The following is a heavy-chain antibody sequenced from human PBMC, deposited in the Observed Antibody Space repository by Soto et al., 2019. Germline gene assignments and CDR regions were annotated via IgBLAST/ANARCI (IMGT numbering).Heavy chain of an antibody. V-gene: IGHV1-69*08. CDR3: AREREVVGATVKFDY. D-gene: IGHD2-2*01. J-gene: IGHJ4*02. Sequence: QVQLVQSGAEVKKPGSSVKVSCKASGGTFSSYTISWVRQAPGQGLEWMGRIIPILGIANYAQKFQGRVTITADKSTSTAYMELSSLRSEDTAVYYCAREREVVGATVKFDYWGQGTLVTVSS. CDR2: IIPILGIA. CDR1: GGTFSSYT.